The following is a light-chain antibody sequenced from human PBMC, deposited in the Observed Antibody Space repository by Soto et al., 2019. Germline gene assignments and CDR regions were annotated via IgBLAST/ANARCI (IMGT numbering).Light chain of an antibody. CDR2: GAS. J-gene: IGKJ2*01. Sequence: EIVLTQSPGTLSLSPGERATLSCRARQSVSSSYLAWYQQKPGQAPRLLIYGASSRATGIPDRFSGSGSGTDFTLTISRLAPEDFAVYYCQQYGSSTPSTFGQGTKLEIK. CDR3: QQYGSSTPST. V-gene: IGKV3-20*01. CDR1: QSVSSSY.